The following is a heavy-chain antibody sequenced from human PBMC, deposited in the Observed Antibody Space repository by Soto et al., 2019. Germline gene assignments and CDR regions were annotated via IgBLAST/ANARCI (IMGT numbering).Heavy chain of an antibody. V-gene: IGHV4-4*07. CDR1: GGSLSKYY. J-gene: IGHJ4*02. CDR2: ISTSGHV. Sequence: SEPLSLTCRVSGGSLSKYYWSWIRHPAGKGLEWIGRISTSGHVVSKVSLRSRLTMSVDMSNNHFSLKLTSVTAADTAVYYCARDNNDFWSLYPLAFDYWGQGALVTVSS. CDR3: ARDNNDFWSLYPLAFDY. D-gene: IGHD3-3*01.